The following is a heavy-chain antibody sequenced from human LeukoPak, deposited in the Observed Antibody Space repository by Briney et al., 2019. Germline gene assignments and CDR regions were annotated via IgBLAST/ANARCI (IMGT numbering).Heavy chain of an antibody. CDR3: ARCGYCSSTSCSRGAFDT. D-gene: IGHD2-2*01. Sequence: ASVKVSCKASGYTFTGYYMHWVRQAPGQGLEWMGWINPNSGGTNYAQKFQGWVTMTRDTSISTAYMELSRLRSDDTAVYYCARCGYCSSTSCSRGAFDTWGQGTMVTVSS. CDR1: GYTFTGYY. V-gene: IGHV1-2*04. CDR2: INPNSGGT. J-gene: IGHJ3*02.